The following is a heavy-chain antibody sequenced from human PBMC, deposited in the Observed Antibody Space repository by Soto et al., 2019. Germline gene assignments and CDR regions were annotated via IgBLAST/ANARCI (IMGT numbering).Heavy chain of an antibody. CDR3: ARSVEWLASFDY. D-gene: IGHD6-19*01. J-gene: IGHJ4*02. CDR2: MNPNSGNT. Sequence: QVQLVQSGAEVKKPGASVKVSCKASGYTFTSYDINWVRQATGQGLEWMGWMNPNSGNTGYAQKFQGRVTMTRNTSISTAYMELSSLRAEDTAVYYCARSVEWLASFDYWGQGTLVTVSS. V-gene: IGHV1-8*01. CDR1: GYTFTSYD.